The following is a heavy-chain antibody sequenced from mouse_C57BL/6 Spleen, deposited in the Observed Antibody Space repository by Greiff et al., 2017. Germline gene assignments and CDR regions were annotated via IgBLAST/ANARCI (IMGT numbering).Heavy chain of an antibody. D-gene: IGHD1-1*01. CDR3: ARRDYYGRSYDWYFDV. CDR2: IYPSDSET. J-gene: IGHJ1*03. V-gene: IGHV1-61*01. CDR1: GYTFTSYW. Sequence: QVQLQQSGAELVRPGSSVKLSCKASGYTFTSYWMDWVKQRPGQGLEWIGNIYPSDSETHYNQKFKDKATLTVDKSSSTAYMQLSSLTSEDSAVYYGARRDYYGRSYDWYFDVWGTGTTVTVSS.